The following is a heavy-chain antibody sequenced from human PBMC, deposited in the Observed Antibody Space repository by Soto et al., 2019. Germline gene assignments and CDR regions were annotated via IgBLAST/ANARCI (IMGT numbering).Heavy chain of an antibody. J-gene: IGHJ4*02. Sequence: QVQLVQSGAEVKKPGASVKVSCKASGTPFPSINSTWLRRATGQGLEWMGWMNPNSGNTGYAQKFQGRVTMTRNTSISTAYMELSSLRSEDTAVYYCARSTNDYGDRHWGQGTLVTVSS. CDR1: GTPFPSIN. V-gene: IGHV1-8*01. D-gene: IGHD4-17*01. CDR3: ARSTNDYGDRH. CDR2: MNPNSGNT.